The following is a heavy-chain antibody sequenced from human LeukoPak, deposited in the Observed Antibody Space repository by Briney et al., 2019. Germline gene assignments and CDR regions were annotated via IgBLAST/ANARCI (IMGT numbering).Heavy chain of an antibody. D-gene: IGHD1-1*01. J-gene: IGHJ3*02. Sequence: GSSVKVSCKASGGTFSSYAISWVRPAPGQGLEWMGGIIPIFGTANYAQKFQGRVTITTDESTSTAYMELSSLRSEDTAVYYCARSQTGTTLFDIWGQGTMVTVSS. CDR3: ARSQTGTTLFDI. V-gene: IGHV1-69*05. CDR1: GGTFSSYA. CDR2: IIPIFGTA.